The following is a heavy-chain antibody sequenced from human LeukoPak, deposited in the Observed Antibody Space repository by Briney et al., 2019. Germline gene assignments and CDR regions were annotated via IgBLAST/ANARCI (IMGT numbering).Heavy chain of an antibody. CDR1: GFTFSNYA. D-gene: IGHD2-2*01. CDR2: ISYDGSNK. J-gene: IGHJ4*02. Sequence: GGSLRLSCAASGFTFSNYAMHWVRHAPGKGLEWVAVISYDGSNKYYADSVKGRFTISRDNSKSTLYLQMSSLRAEDTAVYYCAKGGSCSSTSCYFDYWGQGTLATVSS. V-gene: IGHV3-30*18. CDR3: AKGGSCSSTSCYFDY.